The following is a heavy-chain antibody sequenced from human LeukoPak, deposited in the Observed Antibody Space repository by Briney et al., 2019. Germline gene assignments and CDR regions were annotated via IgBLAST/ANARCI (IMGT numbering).Heavy chain of an antibody. V-gene: IGHV3-30*02. CDR1: GFTFSSYG. CDR2: IRYDGINK. CDR3: AKDSLTGTGPYYFDC. J-gene: IGHJ4*02. Sequence: PGGSLRLSCATSGFTFSSYGMYWVRQAPGKGLEWLAFIRYDGINKYYADSVKGRFTISSDNSKNTLYLKMNSLRAEDTAVYYCAKDSLTGTGPYYFDCWGQGTLVTVSS. D-gene: IGHD3-9*01.